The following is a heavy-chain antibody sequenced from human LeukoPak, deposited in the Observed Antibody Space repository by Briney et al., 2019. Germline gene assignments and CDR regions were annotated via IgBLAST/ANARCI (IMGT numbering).Heavy chain of an antibody. CDR2: IYSTGST. CDR1: GGSISSGGYY. CDR3: ARDQTYSGSGIYTYFDY. Sequence: SETLSLTCTVSGGSISSGGYYWSWIRQPAGKGLEYIGRIYSTGSTDYNPSLRSRVTISVDTSKNHFSLKLSSVTAADTAVYYCARDQTYSGSGIYTYFDYWGQGILVTVST. V-gene: IGHV4-61*02. J-gene: IGHJ4*02. D-gene: IGHD3-10*01.